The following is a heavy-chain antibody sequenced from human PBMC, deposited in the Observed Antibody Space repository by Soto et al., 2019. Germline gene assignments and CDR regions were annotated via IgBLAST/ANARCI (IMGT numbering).Heavy chain of an antibody. D-gene: IGHD3-3*01. CDR1: GFTFISYG. CDR2: IWYDGSNK. J-gene: IGHJ6*02. CDR3: ARDSAYYDFWSGQPSYYYGMDV. Sequence: PGGSLRLSCAASGFTFISYGMHWVRQAPGKGLEWVAVIWYDGSNKYYADSVKGRFTISRDNSKNTLYLQMNSLRAEDTAVYYCARDSAYYDFWSGQPSYYYGMDVWGQGTTVTVSS. V-gene: IGHV3-33*01.